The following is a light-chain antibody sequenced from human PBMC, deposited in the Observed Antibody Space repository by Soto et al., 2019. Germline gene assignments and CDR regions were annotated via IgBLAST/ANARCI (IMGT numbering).Light chain of an antibody. CDR2: VAS. Sequence: IQLTQSPSSLSASVGDRVTITCRATQGSSSYLAWYQQKPGKAPELLIYVASTLQSGVPSRFSGSGSGTDFTLTISSLQPEDFSTYYCQQLNSYPLTFGGGTKVEIK. J-gene: IGKJ4*01. CDR1: QGSSSY. V-gene: IGKV1-9*01. CDR3: QQLNSYPLT.